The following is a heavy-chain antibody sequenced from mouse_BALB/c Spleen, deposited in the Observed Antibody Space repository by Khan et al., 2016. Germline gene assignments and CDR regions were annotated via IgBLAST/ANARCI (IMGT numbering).Heavy chain of an antibody. Sequence: VQLQQSGAELVKPGASVKLSCTASGFNIKDTYMHWVKQRPEQGLEWIGRIDPANGNSKNDPKFQGKATITADTSSNTAYLQFSSLTSAATAVYYCARGGKYVELGNGGQGTLVTVSA. D-gene: IGHD2-1*01. V-gene: IGHV14-3*02. J-gene: IGHJ3*01. CDR2: IDPANGNS. CDR3: ARGGKYVELGN. CDR1: GFNIKDTY.